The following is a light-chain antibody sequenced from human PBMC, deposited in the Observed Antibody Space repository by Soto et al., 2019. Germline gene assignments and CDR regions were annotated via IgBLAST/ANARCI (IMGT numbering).Light chain of an antibody. V-gene: IGKV1-5*03. CDR3: QQYNSYSQFT. J-gene: IGKJ3*01. Sequence: DIPMTQSPSTLSASVGDGVAITCRASQCIKNWLAWYQQKPGEAPKLLIYKASTLESGVPSRISGSRSGTEFTRTISCVQPDDVATYYCQQYNSYSQFTFGPGTKVAIK. CDR2: KAS. CDR1: QCIKNW.